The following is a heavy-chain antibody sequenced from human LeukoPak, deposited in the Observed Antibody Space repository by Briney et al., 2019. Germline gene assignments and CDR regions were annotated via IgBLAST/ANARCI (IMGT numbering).Heavy chain of an antibody. CDR2: IYSSGST. CDR3: ARGPHTLFYFDY. CDR1: GGSISGYY. J-gene: IGHJ4*02. Sequence: SETLSLTCTVSGGSISGYYWSWIRQPPGKGLDWIGYIYSSGSTGYNPSLKSRVTISVHTSKNQFSLKLSSVTAADTAVYYCARGPHTLFYFDYWGQGTLVTVSS. D-gene: IGHD2-2*02. V-gene: IGHV4-59*13.